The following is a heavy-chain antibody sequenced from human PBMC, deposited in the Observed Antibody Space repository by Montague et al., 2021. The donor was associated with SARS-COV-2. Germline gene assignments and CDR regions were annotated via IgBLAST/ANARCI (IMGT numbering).Heavy chain of an antibody. V-gene: IGHV4-34*01. Sequence: SETRSLTCAVYSGSFSDYYWTWIRQPPGKGLEWIGEINHSGSINYNPSLKSRVSISVDTSKNQFSLKLTSVTAADTAVYYCARGAPTITMIVVVFTGAGWYFDLWGRGTLVTVSS. J-gene: IGHJ2*01. CDR3: ARGAPTITMIVVVFTGAGWYFDL. CDR2: INHSGSI. CDR1: SGSFSDYY. D-gene: IGHD3-22*01.